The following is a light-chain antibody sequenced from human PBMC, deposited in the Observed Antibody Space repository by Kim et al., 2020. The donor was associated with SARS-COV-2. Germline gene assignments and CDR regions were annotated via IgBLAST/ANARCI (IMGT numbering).Light chain of an antibody. CDR1: AFPKQY. Sequence: PGQTARITCSGDAFPKQYAYWYPQKPGQAPVLMIYKDSQRPSGIPERFSGSSSGTTVTLTISGVQAEDEADYYCQSADSSDSYWMFGGGTKLTVL. CDR3: QSADSSDSYWM. CDR2: KDS. J-gene: IGLJ3*02. V-gene: IGLV3-25*03.